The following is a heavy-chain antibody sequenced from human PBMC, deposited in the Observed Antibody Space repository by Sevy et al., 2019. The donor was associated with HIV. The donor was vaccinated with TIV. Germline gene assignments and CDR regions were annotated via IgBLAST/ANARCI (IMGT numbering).Heavy chain of an antibody. V-gene: IGHV3-23*01. D-gene: IGHD2-21*02. CDR1: GFSFMPYA. CDR3: AKGTASAPVCNYFDH. Sequence: GGCLRLSCAASGFSFMPYAMSWVRQAPGKGLEWVSGISGSSGLTYYADSVKGRFTISRDNSKNTLYLQMKNLRADDTAVYYCAKGTASAPVCNYFDHWGHGALVTVSS. J-gene: IGHJ4*01. CDR2: ISGSSGLT.